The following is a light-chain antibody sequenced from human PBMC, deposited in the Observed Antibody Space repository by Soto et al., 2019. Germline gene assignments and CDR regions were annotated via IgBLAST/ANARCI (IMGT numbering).Light chain of an antibody. Sequence: EIVLTRSPDTLSLSPGEEATLSCRTSESISNNYLAWYQQKPGQAPRLLIYGASGRAAGIPDRFTGSGSGTDYTLTISRLGPEDFAVYYCQQYGSSPTWTYGQGTNVEV. CDR1: ESISNNY. CDR3: QQYGSSPTWT. CDR2: GAS. J-gene: IGKJ1*01. V-gene: IGKV3-20*01.